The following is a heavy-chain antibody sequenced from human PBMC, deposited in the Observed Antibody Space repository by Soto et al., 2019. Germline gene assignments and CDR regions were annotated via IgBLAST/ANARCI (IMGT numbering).Heavy chain of an antibody. CDR2: INSDGITT. D-gene: IGHD1-7*01. J-gene: IGHJ6*03. CDR1: GFTFSNAW. Sequence: GGSLRLSCAASGFTFSNAWMNWVRQAPGKGLVWVSRINSDGITTFYADSVRSRITVSPDTSNNQFSLHLNSVTPEDTAVYYCAGTSSLQWYYMDVWDKGSTVTVSS. CDR3: AGTSSLQWYYMDV. V-gene: IGHV3-74*01.